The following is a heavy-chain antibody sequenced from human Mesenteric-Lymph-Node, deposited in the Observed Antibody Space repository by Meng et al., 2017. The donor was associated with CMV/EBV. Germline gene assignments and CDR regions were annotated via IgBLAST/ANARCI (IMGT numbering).Heavy chain of an antibody. Sequence: GESLKISCAASGFTVGTHYMNWVRQAPGKGLEWVSIIYNDGATYYADSVKGRFTISRDNSKNTLHLQMNSLRVEDTAVYFCAKDSHTRVRASDWGQGTLVTVSS. CDR1: GFTVGTHY. V-gene: IGHV3-53*01. J-gene: IGHJ4*02. CDR2: IYNDGAT. CDR3: AKDSHTRVRASD.